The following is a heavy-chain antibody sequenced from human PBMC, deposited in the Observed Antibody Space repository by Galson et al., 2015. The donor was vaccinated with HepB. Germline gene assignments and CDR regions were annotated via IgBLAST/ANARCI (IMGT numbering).Heavy chain of an antibody. Sequence: QSGAEVKKPGESLKISCKTSGYSFVNYWIAWVRQMPGKGPEFMGIIYPDDSDTKYSPSFEGHVVISVDKSINTAYLSWTSLKASDTATYFCARQNNWNEDFGYWGQGTLVPVSS. J-gene: IGHJ4*02. CDR2: IYPDDSDT. CDR1: GYSFVNYW. V-gene: IGHV5-51*01. D-gene: IGHD1-20*01. CDR3: ARQNNWNEDFGY.